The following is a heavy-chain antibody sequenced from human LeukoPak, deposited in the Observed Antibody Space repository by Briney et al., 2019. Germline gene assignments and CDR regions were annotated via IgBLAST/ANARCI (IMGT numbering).Heavy chain of an antibody. J-gene: IGHJ5*02. CDR1: GGSFSGYY. CDR2: INQSGST. Sequence: NPSETLSLTCAVYGGSFSGYYWSWIRQPPGKGLEWIGEINQSGSTNYNPSLKSRVTISVDTSKNQFSLKLSSVTAADTAVYYCAREGYGDYVWFDPWGQGTLVTVSS. D-gene: IGHD4-17*01. CDR3: AREGYGDYVWFDP. V-gene: IGHV4-34*01.